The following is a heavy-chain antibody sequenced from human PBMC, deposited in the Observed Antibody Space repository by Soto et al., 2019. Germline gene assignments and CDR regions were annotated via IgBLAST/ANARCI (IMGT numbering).Heavy chain of an antibody. D-gene: IGHD6-13*01. V-gene: IGHV1-8*01. CDR3: ARGQLRKIEAAGTGTSDS. Sequence: QVQLVQSGAEVKKPGASVKVSCKASGYTFTSYDINWVRQATGQGLEWMGWMNPNSGNTGYAQKFQGRVTMTRNTSISTAYMELSSLRSEDTAVYYCARGQLRKIEAAGTGTSDSWGQGTLVTVSS. CDR1: GYTFTSYD. CDR2: MNPNSGNT. J-gene: IGHJ4*02.